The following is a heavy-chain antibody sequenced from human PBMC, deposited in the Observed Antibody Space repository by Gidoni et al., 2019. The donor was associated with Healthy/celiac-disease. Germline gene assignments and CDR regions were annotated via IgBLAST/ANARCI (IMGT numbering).Heavy chain of an antibody. D-gene: IGHD3-9*01. CDR2: IYHSGSN. Sequence: QVQLQESRPGLVKPSGTLSLTCAVSGGSISSSNLWSWVRQPPGKGLEWIVEIYHSGSNNYNPSLKSRVTISVDKSKNQFFLKLSSVTAADTAVYYCARERGDDDILTGYAYYYYGMDVWGQGTTVTVSS. V-gene: IGHV4-4*02. J-gene: IGHJ6*02. CDR1: GGSISSSNL. CDR3: ARERGDDDILTGYAYYYYGMDV.